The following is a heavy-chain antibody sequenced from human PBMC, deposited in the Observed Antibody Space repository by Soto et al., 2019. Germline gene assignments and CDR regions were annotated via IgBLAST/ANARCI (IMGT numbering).Heavy chain of an antibody. Sequence: SETLSLTCTVSGGSISSGGYYWSWIRQHPGKGLEWIGYIYYSGSTYYNPSLKSRVTISVDTSKNQFSLKLSSVTAADTAVYYCAREGDRYSGYDYIDYWGQGTLVTVSS. CDR2: IYYSGST. CDR3: AREGDRYSGYDYIDY. D-gene: IGHD5-12*01. CDR1: GGSISSGGYY. J-gene: IGHJ4*02. V-gene: IGHV4-31*03.